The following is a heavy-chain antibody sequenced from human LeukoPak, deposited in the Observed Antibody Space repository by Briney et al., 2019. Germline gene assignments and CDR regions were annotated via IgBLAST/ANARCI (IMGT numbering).Heavy chain of an antibody. J-gene: IGHJ4*02. Sequence: SETLSLTCTVSGGSVSIDYWSWIRQPPGKGLEWIGYIYHTGNSDYNPSLKSRATISLDTSKNQFSLKLTSVTAADTAVYFCARHPFSSPFDYWGQGTLVTVSS. D-gene: IGHD2/OR15-2a*01. CDR2: IYHTGNS. V-gene: IGHV4-59*08. CDR3: ARHPFSSPFDY. CDR1: GGSVSIDY.